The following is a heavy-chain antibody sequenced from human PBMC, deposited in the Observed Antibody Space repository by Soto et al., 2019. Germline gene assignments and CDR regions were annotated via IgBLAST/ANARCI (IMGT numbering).Heavy chain of an antibody. V-gene: IGHV2-5*02. D-gene: IGHD6-13*01. J-gene: IGHJ3*02. CDR1: GFSLSTSGVG. Sequence: QITLKESGPTLVKPTQTLTLTCTFSGFSLSTSGVGVGWIRQPPGKALEWLALIYWDDDKRYSPSLKSRLTIXKXXSKNQVVLTMTNMDPVDTATYYCAHRRQLAYAFDIWGQGTMVTVSS. CDR3: AHRRQLAYAFDI. CDR2: IYWDDDK.